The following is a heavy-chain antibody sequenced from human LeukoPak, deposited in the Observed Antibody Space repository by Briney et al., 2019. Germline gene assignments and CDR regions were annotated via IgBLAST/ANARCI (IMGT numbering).Heavy chain of an antibody. Sequence: HPGGSLRLSCAASGFTFYDYAMHWVRHAPGKGLEWVSGISWNSGSIVYADSVKGRFTISRENAKNALYLQMNSLTAGGTAVYYCARSYGDGSSWAECDYWGQGTLVTVSS. CDR2: ISWNSGSI. D-gene: IGHD6-13*01. CDR1: GFTFYDYA. V-gene: IGHV3-9*01. J-gene: IGHJ4*02. CDR3: ARSYGDGSSWAECDY.